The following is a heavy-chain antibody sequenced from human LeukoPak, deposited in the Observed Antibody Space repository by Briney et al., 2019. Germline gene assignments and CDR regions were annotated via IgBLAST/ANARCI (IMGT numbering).Heavy chain of an antibody. V-gene: IGHV4-59*01. J-gene: IGHJ4*02. CDR2: IYYTGST. D-gene: IGHD6-13*01. CDR1: GGSLSSYS. Sequence: SETLSLSCAVSGGSLSSYSRSWIRETPGVGLGWIGYIYYTGSTNYNPSLKSRVTISVDTSKNQFSLKLTSVTAADTAVYYFAGGEIAAAGPFDYWGQGTLVTVSS. CDR3: AGGEIAAAGPFDY.